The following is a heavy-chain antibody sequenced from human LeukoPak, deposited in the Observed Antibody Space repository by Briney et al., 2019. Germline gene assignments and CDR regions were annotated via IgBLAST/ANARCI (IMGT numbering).Heavy chain of an antibody. D-gene: IGHD3-10*01. CDR2: INPNSGGT. CDR1: GYTFTGYY. CDR3: ASGYGSGSYTAPLVDY. J-gene: IGHJ4*02. Sequence: GASVKVSCKASGYTFTGYYMHWVRQAPGQGLEWMGWINPNSGGTNYAQKFQGRVTMTRDTSISTAYMELSRLRSDDTAVYYRASGYGSGSYTAPLVDYWGQGTLVTVSS. V-gene: IGHV1-2*02.